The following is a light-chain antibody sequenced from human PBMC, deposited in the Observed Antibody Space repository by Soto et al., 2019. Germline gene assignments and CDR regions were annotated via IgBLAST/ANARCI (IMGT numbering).Light chain of an antibody. V-gene: IGLV1-36*01. Sequence: QSVLTQPPSVSEAPRQRVTISCSGSSSNIGNNAVNWYQQLPGKAPKLLIYYDDLLPSGVSDRFSGSKSGTSASLAISGLQAEDEADYYCCSYAGSYPHVVFGGGTKLTVL. J-gene: IGLJ2*01. CDR3: CSYAGSYPHVV. CDR2: YDD. CDR1: SSNIGNNA.